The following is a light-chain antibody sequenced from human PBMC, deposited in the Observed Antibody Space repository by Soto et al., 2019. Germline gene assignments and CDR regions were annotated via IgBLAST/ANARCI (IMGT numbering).Light chain of an antibody. CDR1: QRVSRN. J-gene: IGKJ2*01. CDR3: QQYNNWPPYT. V-gene: IGKV3-15*01. Sequence: EIVMTQFPATLSVSPGERATLSCRASQRVSRNLAWYQQKPGQAPRLLIYGASTRATGIPARFSGSGSETEFTLTISSLQSEDFAVYYCQQYNNWPPYTFGQGTKLEIK. CDR2: GAS.